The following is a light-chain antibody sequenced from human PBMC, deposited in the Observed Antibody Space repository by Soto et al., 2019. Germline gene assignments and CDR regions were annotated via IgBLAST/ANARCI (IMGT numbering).Light chain of an antibody. CDR3: SSYTSSSTLYV. V-gene: IGLV2-14*01. CDR1: SSDVGGYNY. J-gene: IGLJ1*01. CDR2: DVS. Sequence: QSALTQPASVSGSPGQSITISCTGTSSDVGGYNYVSWYQQHPGKAPKLMIYDVSNRPSGVSNRFSGSKSGNTASLTISGLLAEDEADYYCSSYTSSSTLYVFGSGTKLIVL.